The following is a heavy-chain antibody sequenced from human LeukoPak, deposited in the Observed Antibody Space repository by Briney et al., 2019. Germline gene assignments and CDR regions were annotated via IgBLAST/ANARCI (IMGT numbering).Heavy chain of an antibody. D-gene: IGHD1-26*01. Sequence: GGSLRLSCAASGFTVSSNYMSWVRQAPGKGLEWVSVIYSGDSTYYADSVKGRFTISRDNSKNTLYLQMNSLRAEDTAVYYCARAPPRGATRFDYWGQGTLVTVSS. CDR2: IYSGDST. CDR1: GFTVSSNY. J-gene: IGHJ4*02. V-gene: IGHV3-66*02. CDR3: ARAPPRGATRFDY.